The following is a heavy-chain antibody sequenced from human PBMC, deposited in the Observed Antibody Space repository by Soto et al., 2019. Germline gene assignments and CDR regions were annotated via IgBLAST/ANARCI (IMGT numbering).Heavy chain of an antibody. CDR3: ARVNCSGGSCYSGVQRKEWYFDL. J-gene: IGHJ2*01. CDR2: IGTAGDT. CDR1: GFTFSSYD. D-gene: IGHD2-15*01. V-gene: IGHV3-13*01. Sequence: GGFLRLSCAASGFTFSSYDMHWVRQATGKGLEWVSAIGTAGDTYYPGSVKGRFTISRENAKNSLYLQMNSLRAGDTAVYYCARVNCSGGSCYSGVQRKEWYFDLWGRGTLVTVSS.